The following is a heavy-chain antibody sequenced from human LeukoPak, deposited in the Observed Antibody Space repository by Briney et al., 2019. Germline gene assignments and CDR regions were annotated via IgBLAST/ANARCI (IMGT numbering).Heavy chain of an antibody. CDR1: GFTFDDYA. CDR2: ISWDSGSI. CDR3: VVVTGTW. Sequence: GGSLRLSCAASGFTFDDYAMHWVRQAPGKGLEWVSGISWDSGSIGYADSVKGRFTISRDNSKNTLYLQMNSLRAEDTAVYYCVVVTGTWWGQGTLVTVSS. J-gene: IGHJ4*02. V-gene: IGHV3-9*01. D-gene: IGHD2-21*02.